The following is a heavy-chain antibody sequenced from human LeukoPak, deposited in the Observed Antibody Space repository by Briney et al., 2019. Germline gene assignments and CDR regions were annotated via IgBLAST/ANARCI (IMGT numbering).Heavy chain of an antibody. Sequence: SETLSLTCAVYGGSFSGYYWSWIRQPPGKGLEWSGEINHSGSTNYNPSLKSRVTISVDTSKNQFSLKLSSVTAADAAVYYCARGKGSGWYMRYAFDIWGQGTMVTVSS. D-gene: IGHD6-19*01. CDR2: INHSGST. J-gene: IGHJ3*02. CDR3: ARGKGSGWYMRYAFDI. CDR1: GGSFSGYY. V-gene: IGHV4-34*01.